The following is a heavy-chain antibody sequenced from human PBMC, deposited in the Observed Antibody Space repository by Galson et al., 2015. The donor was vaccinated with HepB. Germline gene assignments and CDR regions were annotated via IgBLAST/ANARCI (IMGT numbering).Heavy chain of an antibody. CDR2: INPSGGST. Sequence: SCKASGYTFTSYYMHWVRQAPGQGLEWMGVINPSGGSTNYAQNFQGRVAMTRDTSTTVVYTELTSLKSDDTAVYYCARSLPGGWYYFDYWGQGALVTVSS. D-gene: IGHD3-16*01. J-gene: IGHJ4*02. V-gene: IGHV1-46*01. CDR1: GYTFTSYY. CDR3: ARSLPGGWYYFDY.